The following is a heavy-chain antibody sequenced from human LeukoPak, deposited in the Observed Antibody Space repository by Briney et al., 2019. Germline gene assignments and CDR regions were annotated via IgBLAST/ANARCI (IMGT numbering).Heavy chain of an antibody. CDR3: AKDWAGIAAVNWFDP. J-gene: IGHJ5*02. D-gene: IGHD6-13*01. CDR2: ISGSGGST. CDR1: GFTFSSYA. Sequence: GESLRLSCAASGFTFSSYAMSRVRQAPGKGLEWVSAISGSGGSTYYADSVKGRFTISRDNSKNTLYLQMNSLRAEDTAVYYCAKDWAGIAAVNWFDPWGQGTLVTVSS. V-gene: IGHV3-23*01.